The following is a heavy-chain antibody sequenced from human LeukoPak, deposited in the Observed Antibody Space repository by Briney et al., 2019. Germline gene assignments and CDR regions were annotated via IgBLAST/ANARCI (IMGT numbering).Heavy chain of an antibody. J-gene: IGHJ6*02. V-gene: IGHV1-2*02. CDR1: GYTFTGYY. Sequence: ASVKVSCKASGYTFTGYYMHWVRQAPGQGLEWVGWINPNSGGTNYAQKFQGRVTMTRDTSISTAYIELSRLRSDDTAVYYCARAVSLSYGMDVWGQGTTVTASS. CDR3: ARAVSLSYGMDV. CDR2: INPNSGGT.